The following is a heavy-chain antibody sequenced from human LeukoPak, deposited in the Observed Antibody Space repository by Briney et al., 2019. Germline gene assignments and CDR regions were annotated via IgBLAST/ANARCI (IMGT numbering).Heavy chain of an antibody. CDR2: IYYSGST. J-gene: IGHJ4*02. Sequence: SETLSLTCTVSGGSISSYYWSWTRQPPGKGLEWIGYIYYSGSTSYNPSLKSRVTISVDTSKNQFSLKLTSVTAADTAVYYCARDRTGRNTAQDDYWGQGTLVTVSS. D-gene: IGHD5-18*01. CDR3: ARDRTGRNTAQDDY. V-gene: IGHV4-59*12. CDR1: GGSISSYY.